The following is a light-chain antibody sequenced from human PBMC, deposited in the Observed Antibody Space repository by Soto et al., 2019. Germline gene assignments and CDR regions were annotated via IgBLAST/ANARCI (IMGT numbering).Light chain of an antibody. V-gene: IGLV1-44*01. Sequence: QSVLTQPPSASGTPGQRVTISCSGSSSNIGSNTVDWYQQLPGTAPKLLICSNNQRPSGVPDRFSGSKSGTSASLAMSGLQSEDEADYYCEAWDDSLNGYVFGTGSKVTVL. CDR3: EAWDDSLNGYV. CDR2: SNN. J-gene: IGLJ1*01. CDR1: SSNIGSNT.